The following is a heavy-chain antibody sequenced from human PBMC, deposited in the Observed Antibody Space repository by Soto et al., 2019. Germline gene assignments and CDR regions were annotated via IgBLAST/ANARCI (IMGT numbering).Heavy chain of an antibody. V-gene: IGHV4-59*01. CDR2: IYYSGST. CDR3: ARVDHYSNNVWFDP. J-gene: IGHJ5*02. Sequence: SETLSLTCTVSGGSISSYYWSWVRQPPGKGLEWIGYIYYSGSTNYNPSLKSRVTISVDTSKNQFSLKLSSVTAADTAVYYCARVDHYSNNVWFDPWGQGTLVTVSS. CDR1: GGSISSYY. D-gene: IGHD4-4*01.